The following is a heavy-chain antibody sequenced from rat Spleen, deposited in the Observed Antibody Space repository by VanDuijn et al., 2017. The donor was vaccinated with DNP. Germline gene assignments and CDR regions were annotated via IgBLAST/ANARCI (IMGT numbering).Heavy chain of an antibody. Sequence: EVQLVESGGGLVQPGRSLKLFCAASGFTFSDYNMAWVRQAPKKGLEGVATISYYGIITYYRDSVKGRFTISRDNANSTLYLLMDSLKSEDTATYYCATHELPAYAAFVYWGQGTLVAVSS. D-gene: IGHD3-7*01. CDR3: ATHELPAYAAFVY. J-gene: IGHJ3*01. CDR1: GFTFSDYN. V-gene: IGHV5-7*01. CDR2: ISYYGIIT.